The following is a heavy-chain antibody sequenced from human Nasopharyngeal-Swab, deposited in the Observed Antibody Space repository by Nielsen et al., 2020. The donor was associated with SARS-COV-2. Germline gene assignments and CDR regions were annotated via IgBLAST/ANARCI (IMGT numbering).Heavy chain of an antibody. CDR3: ARQRYSYGTDAFDI. Sequence: SSKGSGYCSSSYWLGWVRQMPGKGVEWMGIIYPGDSDTRYSPSFQGQVTISADKSISTAYLQWSSLKASDTAMYYCARQRYSYGTDAFDIWGQGTMVTVSS. V-gene: IGHV5-51*01. D-gene: IGHD5-18*01. CDR1: GYCSSSYW. J-gene: IGHJ3*02. CDR2: IYPGDSDT.